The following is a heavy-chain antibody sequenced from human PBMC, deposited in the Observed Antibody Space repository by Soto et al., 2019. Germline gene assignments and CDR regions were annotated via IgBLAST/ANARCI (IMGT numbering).Heavy chain of an antibody. D-gene: IGHD1-1*01. J-gene: IGHJ4*02. CDR3: ARGSGIVALPGELEDVKYDY. Sequence: QVQLQQWGAGLVKPSETLSHSCAVYGQSFSGHSWAWIRQLPGKGLEWTGEINESGSTYYNPSLKSRVTISTDTSKNEFSLKLSSVSAADTAAFFCARGSGIVALPGELEDVKYDYWGQGTLVNVSS. CDR1: GQSFSGHS. CDR2: INESGST. V-gene: IGHV4-34*01.